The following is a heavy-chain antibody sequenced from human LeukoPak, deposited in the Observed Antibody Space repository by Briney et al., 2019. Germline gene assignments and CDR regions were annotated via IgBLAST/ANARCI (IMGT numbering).Heavy chain of an antibody. V-gene: IGHV3-33*06. Sequence: GGSLRISCAASGLTFSSYGMHWVRQAPGKGLDWVAVIWYDGSNKYYADSVKGRFTISRDNSKNTLYLQMNSLRAEDTAFFFRAKDGIRDFDWLGSYGMDVWGQGTTVTVSS. CDR3: AKDGIRDFDWLGSYGMDV. CDR1: GLTFSSYG. J-gene: IGHJ6*02. D-gene: IGHD3-9*01. CDR2: IWYDGSNK.